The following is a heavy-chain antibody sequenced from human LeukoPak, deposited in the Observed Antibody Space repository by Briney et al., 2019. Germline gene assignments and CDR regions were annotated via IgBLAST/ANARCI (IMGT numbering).Heavy chain of an antibody. V-gene: IGHV4-34*01. CDR3: ARGSVGITYYYGSGSYTY. CDR2: INHSGST. D-gene: IGHD3-10*01. Sequence: LXCAVXXGSFSGYYWSWIRQPPGKGLEWIGEINHSGSTNYNPSLKSRVTISVDTSKTQFSLKLSSVTAADTAVYYCARGSVGITYYYGSGSYTYWGQGTLVTVSS. J-gene: IGHJ4*02. CDR1: XGSFSGYY.